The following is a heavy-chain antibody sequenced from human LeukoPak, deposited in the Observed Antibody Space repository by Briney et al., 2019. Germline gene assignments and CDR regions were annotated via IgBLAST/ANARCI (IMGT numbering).Heavy chain of an antibody. J-gene: IGHJ5*02. Sequence: GGSLRLSCAASGFTFSSYNMHWVRQAPGKGLEYVSAIDSNGGSTYYANSVKGRFTISRDNSKNTLYLQMGSLRTEDMAVYYCARALTTGYYYPRGQGTLVTVSS. CDR1: GFTFSSYN. D-gene: IGHD3-9*01. CDR3: ARALTTGYYYP. V-gene: IGHV3-64*01. CDR2: IDSNGGST.